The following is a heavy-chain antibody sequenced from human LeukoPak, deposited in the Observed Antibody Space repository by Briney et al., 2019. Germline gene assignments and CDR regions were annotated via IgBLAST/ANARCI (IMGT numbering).Heavy chain of an antibody. V-gene: IGHV3-73*01. Sequence: GGSLILSCAASGFTFSGSPILWVRQASGKGLEWVGRIRSKADNYATAYAASVQGRCTISRDDSKNTAYLQLNSLKIEDTAVNYCTQFNYWGQGALVTVSS. D-gene: IGHD5-24*01. CDR3: TQFNY. J-gene: IGHJ4*02. CDR2: IRSKADNYAT. CDR1: GFTFSGSP.